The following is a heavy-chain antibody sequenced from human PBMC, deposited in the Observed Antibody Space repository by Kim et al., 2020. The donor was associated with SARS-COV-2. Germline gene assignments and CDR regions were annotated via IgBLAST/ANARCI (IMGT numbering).Heavy chain of an antibody. J-gene: IGHJ6*02. CDR3: ARGGYTYGSHYYGMDV. D-gene: IGHD5-18*01. V-gene: IGHV1-3*01. Sequence: KFQGRVTLTRDTSASTAYMELSSLRFEDTAVYYCARGGYTYGSHYYGMDVWGQGTTVTVSS.